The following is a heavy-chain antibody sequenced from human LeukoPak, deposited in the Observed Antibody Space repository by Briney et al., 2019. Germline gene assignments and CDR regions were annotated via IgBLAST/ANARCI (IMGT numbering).Heavy chain of an antibody. V-gene: IGHV5-51*01. J-gene: IGHJ3*02. CDR2: IYPGDSDT. Sequence: GESLKISCKGSGYSFTSYWIGWVRQMPGKGLEWMGIIYPGDSDTRYSPSFQGQVTISADESISTAYLQWSSLKASDTAMYYCARQGFYSSSWYLDAFDIWGQGTMVTVSS. D-gene: IGHD6-13*01. CDR3: ARQGFYSSSWYLDAFDI. CDR1: GYSFTSYW.